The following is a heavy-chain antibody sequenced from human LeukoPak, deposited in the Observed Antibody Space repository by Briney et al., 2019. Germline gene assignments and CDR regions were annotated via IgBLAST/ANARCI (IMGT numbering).Heavy chain of an antibody. J-gene: IGHJ6*03. D-gene: IGHD3-9*01. V-gene: IGHV4-34*01. Sequence: SETLSLTCAVYGGSFGDYYWSWIRQPPGKGLEWIGEINHSGNTNYSPSLRGRVTISIDTSKNQFSLRLTSVTAADTAVYFCAIQGLYDSSTNYYIHYYFMDVWGKGTTVTVSS. CDR2: INHSGNT. CDR3: AIQGLYDSSTNYYIHYYFMDV. CDR1: GGSFGDYY.